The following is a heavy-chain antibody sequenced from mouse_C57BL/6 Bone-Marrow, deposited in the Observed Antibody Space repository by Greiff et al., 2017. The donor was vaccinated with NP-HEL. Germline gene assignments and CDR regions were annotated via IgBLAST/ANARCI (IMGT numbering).Heavy chain of an antibody. CDR2: ISYSGST. Sequence: EVKLQESGPGMVKPSQSLSLTCTVTGYSITSGYDWHWIRHFPGNKLEWMGYISYSGSTNYNPSLKSRISITHDTSKNHFFLKLNSVTTEDTATYYCARGYDYGEAMDYWGQGTSVTVSS. D-gene: IGHD2-4*01. CDR3: ARGYDYGEAMDY. V-gene: IGHV3-1*01. J-gene: IGHJ4*01. CDR1: GYSITSGYD.